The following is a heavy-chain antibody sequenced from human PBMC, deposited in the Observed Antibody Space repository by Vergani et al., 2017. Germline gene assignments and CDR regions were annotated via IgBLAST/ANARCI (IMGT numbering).Heavy chain of an antibody. Sequence: EVQLVESGGGLVQPGRSLRLSCAASGFTFDDYAMHWVRQAPGKGLEWVSGISWNSGSIGYADSVKGRFTISRDNAKNSLYLQMNSLRAEDTALYYFAKDNYYGSRPYYFDYWGQGTLVTVSS. V-gene: IGHV3-9*01. J-gene: IGHJ4*02. CDR1: GFTFDDYA. CDR3: AKDNYYGSRPYYFDY. CDR2: ISWNSGSI. D-gene: IGHD3-10*01.